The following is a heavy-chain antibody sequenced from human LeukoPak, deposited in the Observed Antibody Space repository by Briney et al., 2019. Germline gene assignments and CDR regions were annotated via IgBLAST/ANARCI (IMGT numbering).Heavy chain of an antibody. V-gene: IGHV3-23*01. D-gene: IGHD1-26*01. Sequence: GGSLRLSCVASGFTFSSYAMSWVRQAPGKGPDWVSAISGSGVTTHYAGSVKGRFSISRDNSKNTLYLQMNSLRAEDTALYYCAKKVVVGATSPYSDFQDWGQGTLVTVSS. CDR1: GFTFSSYA. CDR3: AKKVVVGATSPYSDFQD. CDR2: ISGSGVTT. J-gene: IGHJ1*01.